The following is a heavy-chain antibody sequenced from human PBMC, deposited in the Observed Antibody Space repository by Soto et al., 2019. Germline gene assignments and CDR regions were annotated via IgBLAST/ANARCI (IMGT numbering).Heavy chain of an antibody. CDR3: ARAHIAVAGTRYGY. V-gene: IGHV1-3*01. J-gene: IGHJ4*02. CDR2: INAGNGNT. Sequence: ASVKVSCKASGYTFTSYAMHWVRQAPGQRLEWMGWINAGNGNTKYSQKFQGRVTITRDTSASTAYMELSSLRSEDTAVYYCARAHIAVAGTRYGYWGQGALVTASS. D-gene: IGHD6-19*01. CDR1: GYTFTSYA.